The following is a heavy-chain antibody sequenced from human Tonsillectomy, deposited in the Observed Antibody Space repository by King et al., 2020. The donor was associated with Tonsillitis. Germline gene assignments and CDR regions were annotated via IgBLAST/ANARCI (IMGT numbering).Heavy chain of an antibody. CDR2: IYYSGST. D-gene: IGHD2-15*01. J-gene: IGHJ4*02. Sequence: VQLQESGPGLVKPSETLSLTCTVSGGSISSYYGSWIRQPPGKGLEWIGYIYYSGSTNYNPSLKSRVTISVDTSKDQFSLELGSVTAAYTAVYYCARGRDCSGGSCYGGGDYFDYWGQGTLVTVSS. CDR1: GGSISSYY. CDR3: ARGRDCSGGSCYGGGDYFDY. V-gene: IGHV4-59*01.